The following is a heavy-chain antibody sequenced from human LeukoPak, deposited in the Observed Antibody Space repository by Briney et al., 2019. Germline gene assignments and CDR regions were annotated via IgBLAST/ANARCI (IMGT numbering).Heavy chain of an antibody. V-gene: IGHV3-23*01. J-gene: IGHJ2*01. D-gene: IGHD4-17*01. CDR3: ARDRGHDYGDPGYFDL. Sequence: GGSLRLSCAASGFTFSSFSMNWVRQAPGKGLEWVSTLSASGAATYYADSVKGRFTISRDNSQNTLYLQMNSLRAEDTAVYYCARDRGHDYGDPGYFDLWGRGTLVTVSS. CDR1: GFTFSSFS. CDR2: LSASGAAT.